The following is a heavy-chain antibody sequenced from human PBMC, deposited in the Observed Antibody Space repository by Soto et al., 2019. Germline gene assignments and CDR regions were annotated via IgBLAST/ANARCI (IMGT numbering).Heavy chain of an antibody. Sequence: SETLSLTCAVYGGSFSGYYWSWIRQPPGKGLEWIGEINHSGSTNYNPSLKSRVTISVDTSKNQFSLKLSSVTAADTAVYYCAGHPAPSRGCSGGSCDGNWFDPWGQGTLVTVSS. J-gene: IGHJ5*02. CDR1: GGSFSGYY. D-gene: IGHD2-15*01. CDR2: INHSGST. CDR3: AGHPAPSRGCSGGSCDGNWFDP. V-gene: IGHV4-34*01.